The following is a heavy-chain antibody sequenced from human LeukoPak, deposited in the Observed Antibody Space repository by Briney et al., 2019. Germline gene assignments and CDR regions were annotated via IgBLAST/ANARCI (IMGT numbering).Heavy chain of an antibody. Sequence: GGSLRLSCAASGFNFSIYWMSWIRQVPGSGLECVANIKKDGSAKYYVDSVKGRFTISRDNAKNSLYLQMSSLRAEDTAVYYCARRGSTNWFDPWGQGTLVTVSS. CDR3: ARRGSTNWFDP. D-gene: IGHD6-13*01. V-gene: IGHV3-7*01. CDR1: GFNFSIYW. CDR2: IKKDGSAK. J-gene: IGHJ5*02.